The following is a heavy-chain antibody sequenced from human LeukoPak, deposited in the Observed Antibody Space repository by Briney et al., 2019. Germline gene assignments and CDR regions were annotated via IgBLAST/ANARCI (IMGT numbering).Heavy chain of an antibody. CDR3: ARAYSSGWYGDFDY. Sequence: GGSLRLSCAASGFIFSSYAMHWVRQAPGKGLEWVAVISYDGSDKYYGDSVKGRFTISRYNSKNTLYLQMNSLRAEDTAVYYCARAYSSGWYGDFDYWGQGTLVTVSS. D-gene: IGHD6-19*01. J-gene: IGHJ4*02. CDR1: GFIFSSYA. V-gene: IGHV3-30*04. CDR2: ISYDGSDK.